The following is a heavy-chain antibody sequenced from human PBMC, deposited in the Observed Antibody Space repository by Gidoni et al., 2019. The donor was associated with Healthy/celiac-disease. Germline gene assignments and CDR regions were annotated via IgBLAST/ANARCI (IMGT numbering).Heavy chain of an antibody. D-gene: IGHD6-13*01. CDR3: AREKAADHYYYYGMDV. CDR1: GGSLSSGGYY. Sequence: QVQLQESGPGLVKPSQTLSLTCPVSGGSLSSGGYYWSWIRQHPGKGLEWIGYIYYSGSTYYNPSLKSRVTISVDTSKNQFSLKLSSVTAADTAVYYCAREKAADHYYYYGMDVWGQGTTVTVSS. V-gene: IGHV4-31*03. J-gene: IGHJ6*02. CDR2: IYYSGST.